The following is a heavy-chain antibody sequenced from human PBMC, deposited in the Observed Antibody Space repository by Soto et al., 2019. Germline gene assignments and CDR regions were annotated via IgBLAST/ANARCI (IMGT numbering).Heavy chain of an antibody. Sequence: GGSLRLSCAASGFTFSSYAMSFVRQAPGEGLEWVSAISGSGGGTYYADSVKGRFTISRDNSKNTLYLQMNSLRAEDTAVYYCAKRPDGVVIHPYWGQGTLVTVSS. CDR1: GFTFSSYA. CDR3: AKRPDGVVIHPY. J-gene: IGHJ4*02. CDR2: ISGSGGGT. V-gene: IGHV3-23*01. D-gene: IGHD3-3*01.